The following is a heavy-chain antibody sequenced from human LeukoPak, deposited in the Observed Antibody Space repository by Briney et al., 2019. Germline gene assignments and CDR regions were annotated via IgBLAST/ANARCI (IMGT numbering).Heavy chain of an antibody. Sequence: GGSLRLSCAASGFTFSNYGMHWVRQAPGKGLEWVAGIWYDERNKYYADSVKGRFTISRDNSKNTLYLQMNSLRAEDTAVYYCARDCLVGANVEYYFDSWGQGTQVTVSS. V-gene: IGHV3-33*01. CDR2: IWYDERNK. J-gene: IGHJ4*02. CDR1: GFTFSNYG. CDR3: ARDCLVGANVEYYFDS. D-gene: IGHD1-26*01.